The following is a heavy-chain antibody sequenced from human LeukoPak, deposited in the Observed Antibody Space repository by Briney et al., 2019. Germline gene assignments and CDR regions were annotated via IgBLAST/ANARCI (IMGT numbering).Heavy chain of an antibody. D-gene: IGHD3-10*01. CDR3: ARGRYYGFSGDY. V-gene: IGHV4-31*03. CDR1: GGSIGSDGYY. J-gene: IGHJ4*02. CDR2: IYYSGST. Sequence: SEILSLTCTVSGGSIGSDGYYWNWIRQHPGKGLEWIGYIYYSGSTSYNPSLKSRLTISVDTSKNQFSLRLSSVTAADTAVYYCARGRYYGFSGDYWGQGTLVTVSS.